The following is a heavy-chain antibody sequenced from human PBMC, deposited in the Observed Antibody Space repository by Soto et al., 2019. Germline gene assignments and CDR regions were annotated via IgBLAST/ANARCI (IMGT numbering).Heavy chain of an antibody. J-gene: IGHJ4*02. CDR2: ISGSAART. Sequence: VQVLESGGGLVQPGGSLRLSCSVSGFAFGGFTMTWVRQAPGKGLEWDSSISGSAARTYYADSVQGRFTISRDNSKSTLYLQMNSLRVEDTAEYYCTRGGVGTTGSCDFWGQGTLVAVSS. CDR3: TRGGVGTTGSCDF. V-gene: IGHV3-23*01. D-gene: IGHD6-13*01. CDR1: GFAFGGFT.